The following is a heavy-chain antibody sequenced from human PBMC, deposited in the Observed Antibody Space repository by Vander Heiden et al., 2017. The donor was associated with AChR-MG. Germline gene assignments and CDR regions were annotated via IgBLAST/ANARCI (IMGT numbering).Heavy chain of an antibody. J-gene: IGHJ4*02. D-gene: IGHD6-19*01. CDR3: AHKAVAGDYYFDY. CDR2: IYWDEAK. Sequence: QITLEESGPTLVKPTQTLTLTCTFSGFSLSTSAVGVGWIRQSPGGALEWLALIYWDEAKRYNPSLKTRLTVTKDTSKNQVVLTMKKMAPLDTATYYCAHKAVAGDYYFDYWGRGTLVPVS. CDR1: GFSLSTSAVG. V-gene: IGHV2-5*02.